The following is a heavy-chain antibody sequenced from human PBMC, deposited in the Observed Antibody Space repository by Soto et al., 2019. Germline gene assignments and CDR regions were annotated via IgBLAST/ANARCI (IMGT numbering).Heavy chain of an antibody. J-gene: IGHJ6*02. D-gene: IGHD6-13*01. CDR2: IYYSGST. V-gene: IGHV4-31*03. Sequence: QVQLQESGPGLVKPSQTLSLTCTVSGGSISSGGYYWSWIRQHPGKGLEWIGYIYYSGSTYYNPXLKSRVTISVXXSXNRXSRKLSSVTAADTAVYYCAREGYSSSWSYYYGMDVWGQGTTVTVSS. CDR3: AREGYSSSWSYYYGMDV. CDR1: GGSISSGGYY.